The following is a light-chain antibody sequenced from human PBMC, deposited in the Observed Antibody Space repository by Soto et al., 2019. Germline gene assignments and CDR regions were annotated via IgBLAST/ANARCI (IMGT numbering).Light chain of an antibody. CDR1: QSVSSY. Sequence: EIVLTQSPATLSLSPGERATLSCRASQSVSSYLAWYQQKPGQAPRLLIYDASNRATGIPARFSGSGSGTDFTLTISSPEPEDFAVYYCQRDGFTFGPGTKVDIK. J-gene: IGKJ3*01. CDR3: QRDGFT. CDR2: DAS. V-gene: IGKV3-11*01.